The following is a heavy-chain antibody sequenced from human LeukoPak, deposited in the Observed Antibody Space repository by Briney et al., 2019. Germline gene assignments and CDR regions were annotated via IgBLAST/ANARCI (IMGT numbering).Heavy chain of an antibody. CDR1: DFNINNNY. V-gene: IGHV3-53*01. J-gene: IGHJ4*02. CDR2: IDNFGSM. Sequence: GGSLRLSCTAPDFNINNNYMNWVRQAPGKGLEWVSLIDNFGSMYYRDSVKGRFTISRDISKSTLYLHMNTLSAEDTAVYYCAGGTYYGSGGRPGYFDHWGQGILVTVSS. CDR3: AGGTYYGSGGRPGYFDH. D-gene: IGHD3-10*01.